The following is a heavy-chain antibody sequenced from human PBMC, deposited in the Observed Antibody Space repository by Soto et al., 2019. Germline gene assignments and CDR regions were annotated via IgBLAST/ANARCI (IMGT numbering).Heavy chain of an antibody. CDR3: ARLGYSSGWYDYYFDY. Sequence: PSETLSLTCTVSGGSISSYYWSWIRQPPGKGLEWIGYIYYSGSTNYNPSLKSRVTISVDTSKNQFSLKLSSVTAADTAVYYCARLGYSSGWYDYYFDYWGQGTLVTVSS. CDR2: IYYSGST. CDR1: GGSISSYY. J-gene: IGHJ4*02. D-gene: IGHD6-19*01. V-gene: IGHV4-59*08.